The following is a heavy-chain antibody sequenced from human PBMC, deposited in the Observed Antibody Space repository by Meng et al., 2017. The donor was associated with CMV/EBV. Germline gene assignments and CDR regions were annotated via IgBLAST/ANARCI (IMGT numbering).Heavy chain of an antibody. V-gene: IGHV4-34*01. J-gene: IGHJ4*02. Sequence: FAFYGGSFSGYYWSWIRQPPGKGLEWIGEINHSGSTNYNPSLKSRVTISVDTSKNQFSLKLSSVTAADTAVYYCARTGSGSYYYFDYWGQGTLVTVSS. D-gene: IGHD3-10*01. CDR2: INHSGST. CDR3: ARTGSGSYYYFDY. CDR1: GGSFSGYY.